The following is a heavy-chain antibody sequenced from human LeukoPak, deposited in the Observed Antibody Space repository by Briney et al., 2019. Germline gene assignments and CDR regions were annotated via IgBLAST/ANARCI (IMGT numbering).Heavy chain of an antibody. CDR3: AREGVPDAFDI. J-gene: IGHJ3*02. Sequence: SVKVSCKASGGTFSSYAISWVRQAPGQGLEWMGGIIPFFGTANYAQKFQGRVTITADKSTSTAYMELSSLRSEDTAVYYCAREGVPDAFDIWGQGTMVTVSS. CDR2: IIPFFGTA. CDR1: GGTFSSYA. V-gene: IGHV1-69*06. D-gene: IGHD3-10*01.